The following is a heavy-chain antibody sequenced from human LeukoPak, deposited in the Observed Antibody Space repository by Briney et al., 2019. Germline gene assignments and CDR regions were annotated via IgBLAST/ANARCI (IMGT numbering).Heavy chain of an antibody. Sequence: SETLSLTCTVSGDSLSSHYWGWIRQPPGKGLEWIGYIYGSGSTHYDPSLRGRVTISEDTSKNQFSLKLTSVTAADTAVYYCARNVGWYSHDSWGQGTLVTVSS. CDR3: ARNVGWYSHDS. V-gene: IGHV4-59*08. D-gene: IGHD6-19*01. CDR1: GDSLSSHY. J-gene: IGHJ4*02. CDR2: IYGSGST.